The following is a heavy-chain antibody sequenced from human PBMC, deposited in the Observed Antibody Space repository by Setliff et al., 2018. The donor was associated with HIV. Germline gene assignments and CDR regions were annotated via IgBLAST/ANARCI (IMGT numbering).Heavy chain of an antibody. CDR1: GGSMNNYY. D-gene: IGHD2-21*02. V-gene: IGHV4-4*09. CDR2: IYTSGST. CDR3: ARHANGPYGPFGDLLYFDY. Sequence: SETLSLTCTVSGGSMNNYYWTWIRQPPGKGLEWIGYIYTSGSTKYNPSLKSRVTISLDTSKNQFSLKLTSVTAADTAVYYCARHANGPYGPFGDLLYFDYWGLGTLVTVSS. J-gene: IGHJ4*02.